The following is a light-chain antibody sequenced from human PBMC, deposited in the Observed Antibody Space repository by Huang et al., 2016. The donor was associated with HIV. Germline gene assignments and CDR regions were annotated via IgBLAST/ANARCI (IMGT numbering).Light chain of an antibody. CDR3: QQYGSSPYT. Sequence: EIVLTQSPGTLSLSPGERATLSCRASQSVNNIYLAWYQHKPGQAPRLVIYGASSRATGIPDRFSGSGSGTDFTLTISRLEPEDFAVYYCQQYGSSPYTFGQGTKLE. V-gene: IGKV3-20*01. CDR2: GAS. CDR1: QSVNNIY. J-gene: IGKJ2*01.